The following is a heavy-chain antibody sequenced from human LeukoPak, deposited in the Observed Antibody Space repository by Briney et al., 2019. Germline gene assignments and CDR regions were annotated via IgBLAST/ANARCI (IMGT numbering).Heavy chain of an antibody. J-gene: IGHJ4*02. D-gene: IGHD5-12*01. CDR3: ARFGYSGWNLEY. CDR2: INQGGSVK. CDR1: GFSFRDFW. Sequence: GGSLRLSCAASGFSFRDFWMPWVRQAPGKGLEWVANINQGGSVKYYVDSVKGRFNISRDDAKSSLYVQMNSLRDEDTAVYYCARFGYSGWNLEYWGQGTLVTVSS. V-gene: IGHV3-7*01.